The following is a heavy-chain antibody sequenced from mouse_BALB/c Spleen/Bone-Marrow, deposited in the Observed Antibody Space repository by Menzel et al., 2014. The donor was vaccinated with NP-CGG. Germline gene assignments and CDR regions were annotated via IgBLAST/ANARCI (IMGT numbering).Heavy chain of an antibody. CDR3: ARHEGGGYFDY. D-gene: IGHD1-1*02. V-gene: IGHV1-62-2*01. CDR2: FYPGSGSI. CDR1: GYTFTEYI. Sequence: VKLQESGAGLVKPGLSVKLSCKASGYTFTEYIIHWVKRRSGQGLEWIGWFYPGSGSIKYNEKFKDKATLTADKSSSTVYMELSRLTSEDSAVYFCARHEGGGYFDYWGQGTTLTVSS. J-gene: IGHJ2*01.